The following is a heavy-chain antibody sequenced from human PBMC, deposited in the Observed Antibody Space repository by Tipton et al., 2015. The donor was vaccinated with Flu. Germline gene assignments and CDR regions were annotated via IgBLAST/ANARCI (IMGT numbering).Heavy chain of an antibody. V-gene: IGHV3-30*02. CDR3: AKEEGYCSSTSCQITYCYYGMDV. J-gene: IGHJ6*02. CDR1: GFTFSSYG. D-gene: IGHD2-2*01. Sequence: SLRLSCAASGFTFSSYGMHWVRQAPGKGLEWVAFIRYDGSNKYYADSVKGRFTISRDNSKNTLYLQMNSLRAEDTAVYYCAKEEGYCSSTSCQITYCYYGMDVWGQGTTVTVSS. CDR2: IRYDGSNK.